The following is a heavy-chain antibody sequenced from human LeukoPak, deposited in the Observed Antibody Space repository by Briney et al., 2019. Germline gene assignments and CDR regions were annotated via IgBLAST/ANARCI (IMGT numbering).Heavy chain of an antibody. CDR3: ARGDLSEYYFDY. CDR1: GGSIKTYY. D-gene: IGHD2-21*02. V-gene: IGHV4-59*01. Sequence: PSETLSLTCKVSGGSIKTYYWSWIRQSPGKGLEWIGNFYYSGTTHYNPSLKSRVAILVDTSKNQFSLNLSSVTAADTAVYYCARGDLSEYYFDYWGQGTLVTVSS. J-gene: IGHJ4*02. CDR2: FYYSGTT.